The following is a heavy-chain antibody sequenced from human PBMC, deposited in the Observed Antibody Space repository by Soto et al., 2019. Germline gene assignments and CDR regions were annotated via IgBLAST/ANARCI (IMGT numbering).Heavy chain of an antibody. CDR2: IYYSGST. J-gene: IGHJ4*02. CDR3: ARMSLHDVDFDY. V-gene: IGHV4-39*01. Sequence: SETLSLTCSVSGGSITSSSHYWGWIRQPPGKGLEYIGSIYYSGSTYYSPSLKSRVTFSVDTSKNQFSLNLTSVTVADTAVYYCARMSLHDVDFDYWGQGTTVTVSS. D-gene: IGHD1-1*01. CDR1: GGSITSSSHY.